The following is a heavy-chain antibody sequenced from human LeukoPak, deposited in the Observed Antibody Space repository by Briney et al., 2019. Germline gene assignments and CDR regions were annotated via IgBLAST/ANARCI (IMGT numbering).Heavy chain of an antibody. CDR1: GFTFSSYS. J-gene: IGHJ4*02. CDR2: ISSSSTYI. CDR3: ARDIVAALDY. V-gene: IGHV3-21*01. D-gene: IGHD5-12*01. Sequence: GGSPRLSCAASGFTFSSYSMNSVRQAPGKGLEWVSSISSSSTYINYADSVKCRFTISRDNAKNSLYLQMNSLRTEATAVSYGARDIVAALDYWGQGTLVTVSS.